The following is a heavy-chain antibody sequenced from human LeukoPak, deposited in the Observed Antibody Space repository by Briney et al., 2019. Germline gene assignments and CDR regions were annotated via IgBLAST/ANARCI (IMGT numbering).Heavy chain of an antibody. D-gene: IGHD4-23*01. Sequence: GGSLRLSCAASGFTFSSFGMHWVRQAPGKGLEWVALIWSDDRNKYYAGSVKGQFTISRDNSKNTLYLQMNSLRAEDTAVYYCARDYGGDAGLDSWGQGTLVTVSS. CDR2: IWSDDRNK. J-gene: IGHJ4*02. CDR1: GFTFSSFG. V-gene: IGHV3-33*01. CDR3: ARDYGGDAGLDS.